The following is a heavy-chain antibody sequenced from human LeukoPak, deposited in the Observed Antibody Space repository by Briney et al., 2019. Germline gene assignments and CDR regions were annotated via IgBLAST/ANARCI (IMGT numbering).Heavy chain of an antibody. Sequence: PGGSLRLSCAASGFTFSSYGMHWVRQAPGKGLEWVAFIRYDGSNKYYADSVKGRFTISRGNSKNTLYLQMNSLRAEDTAVYYCARVGYDFWSGQHAFDIWGQGAMVTVSS. D-gene: IGHD3-3*01. CDR3: ARVGYDFWSGQHAFDI. J-gene: IGHJ3*02. CDR1: GFTFSSYG. CDR2: IRYDGSNK. V-gene: IGHV3-30*02.